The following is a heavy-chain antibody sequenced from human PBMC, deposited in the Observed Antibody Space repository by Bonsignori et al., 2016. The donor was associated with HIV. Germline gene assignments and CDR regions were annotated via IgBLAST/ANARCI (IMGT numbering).Heavy chain of an antibody. CDR2: ISWNSGRI. V-gene: IGHV3-9*01. D-gene: IGHD2-15*01. J-gene: IGHJ3*02. CDR3: TKDIGYCSGGSCYAFDI. Sequence: PGKGLEWVSGISWNSGRIGYADSVKGRFTISRDNAKNSLYLQMNSLRAEDTALYYCTKDIGYCSGGSCYAFDIWGQGTMVTVSS.